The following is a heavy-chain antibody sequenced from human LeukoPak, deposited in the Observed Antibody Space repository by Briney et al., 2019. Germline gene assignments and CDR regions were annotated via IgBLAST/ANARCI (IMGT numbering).Heavy chain of an antibody. V-gene: IGHV1-69*13. CDR3: ARGYYDSSGQVAFDY. J-gene: IGHJ4*02. CDR1: GHSFTSYA. D-gene: IGHD3-22*01. Sequence: SVKVSFTTSGHSFTSYAITWVRQAPGQGLEWMGGIIPIFGTANYAQKFQGRVTITADESTSTAYMELSSLRSEDTAVYYCARGYYDSSGQVAFDYWGQGTLVTVSS. CDR2: IIPIFGTA.